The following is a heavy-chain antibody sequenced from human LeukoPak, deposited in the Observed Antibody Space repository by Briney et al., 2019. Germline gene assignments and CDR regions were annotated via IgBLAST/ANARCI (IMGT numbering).Heavy chain of an antibody. CDR2: INPNTGGT. Sequence: ASVKVSCKASGYSFTDYYIHWVRQAPGQGLEWMGWINPNTGGTNYAQKLQGRVTMTTDTSTSTAYMELRSLRSDDTAVYYCARDSLYYYDSSGYPYLDYWGQGTLVTVSS. CDR3: ARDSLYYYDSSGYPYLDY. J-gene: IGHJ4*02. V-gene: IGHV1-2*02. CDR1: GYSFTDYY. D-gene: IGHD3-22*01.